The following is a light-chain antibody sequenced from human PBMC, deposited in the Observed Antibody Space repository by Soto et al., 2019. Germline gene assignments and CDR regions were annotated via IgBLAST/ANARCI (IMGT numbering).Light chain of an antibody. CDR3: NSYTGSGIV. V-gene: IGLV2-14*01. J-gene: IGLJ1*01. CDR2: EVS. CDR1: SSDVGGYNY. Sequence: QSLLTQPASVSGSPGQSITISCTGTSSDVGGYNYVSWYQHHPGKAPKLMIYEVSNRPSGVSYRFSGSKSGNTASLTISGLQAEDEADYYCNSYTGSGIVFGTGTKLTVL.